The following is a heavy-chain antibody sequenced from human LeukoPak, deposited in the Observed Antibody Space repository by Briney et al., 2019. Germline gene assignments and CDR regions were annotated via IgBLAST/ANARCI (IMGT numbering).Heavy chain of an antibody. CDR1: GFTFSTYA. Sequence: GGSLRLSCAASGFTFSTYAMTWVRQAPGKGLEWVSGISTSGDRTYYADSVKGRFTISRDNSKNTLYLQMNGLRAEDTAVYYCAKSSYGDYHPADDAFDIWGQGTMVTVSS. J-gene: IGHJ3*02. D-gene: IGHD4-17*01. CDR2: ISTSGDRT. V-gene: IGHV3-23*01. CDR3: AKSSYGDYHPADDAFDI.